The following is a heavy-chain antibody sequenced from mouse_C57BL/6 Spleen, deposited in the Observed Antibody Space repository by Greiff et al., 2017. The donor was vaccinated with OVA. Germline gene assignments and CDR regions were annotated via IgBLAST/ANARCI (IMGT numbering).Heavy chain of an antibody. CDR1: GFTFSSYG. Sequence: EVKLMESGGDLVKPGGSLKLSCAASGFTFSSYGMSWVRQTPDKRLEWVATISSGGSYTYYPDSVKGRFTISRDNAKNTLYLQMSSLKSEDTAMDYCASQLAHYFDYWGQGTTLTVSS. D-gene: IGHD4-1*01. CDR3: ASQLAHYFDY. J-gene: IGHJ2*01. CDR2: ISSGGSYT. V-gene: IGHV5-6*01.